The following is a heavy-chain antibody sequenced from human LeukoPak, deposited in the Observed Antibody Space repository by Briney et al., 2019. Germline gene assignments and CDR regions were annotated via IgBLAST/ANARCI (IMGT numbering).Heavy chain of an antibody. CDR3: ARDEIPGDDIWYFDL. Sequence: GSLRLSCAASGFTLRGHDMHWVRQTPGKGLEWVFAIGTAGETYYPGSLEDRFTISRENAKNFLYLQMNSLGAGDTAVYYCARDEIPGDDIWYFDLWGRGTLVTVSS. V-gene: IGHV3-13*01. CDR1: GFTLRGHD. D-gene: IGHD7-27*01. J-gene: IGHJ2*01. CDR2: IGTAGET.